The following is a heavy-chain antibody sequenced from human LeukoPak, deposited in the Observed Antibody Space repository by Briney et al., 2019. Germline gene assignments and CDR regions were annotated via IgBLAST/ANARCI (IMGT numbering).Heavy chain of an antibody. CDR1: GGSISSYY. J-gene: IGHJ6*02. CDR3: ARNPRYFDWLFPRGYYYYGMDV. CDR2: INYSGST. V-gene: IGHV4-59*01. Sequence: SETLSLTCTVSGGSISSYYWSWIRQPPGKGLEWIGYINYSGSTNYNPSLKSRVTISVDTSKNQFSLKLSSVTAADTAVYYCARNPRYFDWLFPRGYYYYGMDVWGQGTTVTVSS. D-gene: IGHD3-9*01.